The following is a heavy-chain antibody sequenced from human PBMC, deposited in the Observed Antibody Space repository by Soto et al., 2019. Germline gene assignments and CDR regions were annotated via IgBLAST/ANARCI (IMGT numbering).Heavy chain of an antibody. CDR1: GFTFSNYD. V-gene: IGHV3-23*01. CDR3: TKDEGVDTGYANFDF. J-gene: IGHJ4*02. CDR2: ITGSGDNT. D-gene: IGHD5-12*01. Sequence: EVQLLESGGGSVQPGGSLRLSCAVSGFTFSNYDMSWVRQAAGKGLEWVSAITGSGDNTYYADSVKGRFTISRDNSKNTLYLQMDALRAEDTAVYYCTKDEGVDTGYANFDFWGQGTLVTVSS.